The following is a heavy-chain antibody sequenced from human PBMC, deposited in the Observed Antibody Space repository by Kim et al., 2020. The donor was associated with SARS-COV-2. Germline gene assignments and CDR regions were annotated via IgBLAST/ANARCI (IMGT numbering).Heavy chain of an antibody. Sequence: TDYAAPVKGRFTISRDDSKNRLYLQMNGLKTEDTAVYYCTTGMARRFGFAWGQGTLVTVSS. D-gene: IGHD3-10*01. CDR3: TTGMARRFGFA. J-gene: IGHJ5*02. V-gene: IGHV3-15*01. CDR2: T.